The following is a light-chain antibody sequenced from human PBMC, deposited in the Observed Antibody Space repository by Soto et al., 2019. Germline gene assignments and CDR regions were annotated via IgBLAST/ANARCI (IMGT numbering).Light chain of an antibody. CDR1: QSVSRN. CDR3: QQRSNWPLT. V-gene: IGKV3-15*01. CDR2: DAS. Sequence: EIVMTQSPATLSVSPGERATLSCRASQSVSRNLAWYQQKPGQAPRLLIYDASTRATGIPARFSGSGSGTEFTLTISSLQSEDFAVYYCQQRSNWPLTFGGGTKVDI. J-gene: IGKJ4*01.